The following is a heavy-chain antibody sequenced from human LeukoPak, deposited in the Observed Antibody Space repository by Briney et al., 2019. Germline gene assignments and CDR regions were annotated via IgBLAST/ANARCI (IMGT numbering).Heavy chain of an antibody. J-gene: IGHJ6*03. CDR1: GFTFDDYA. V-gene: IGHV3-43D*03. CDR2: ISWDGGGT. Sequence: GGSLRLSCAASGFTFDDYAMHWVRQAPGKGLEWVSLISWDGGGTYYADSVKGRFTISRDNAKNSLFLQMNGLRAEDTAVYYCARDPYSGSYGNYYYYFMDVWGKGTTVTISS. D-gene: IGHD1-26*01. CDR3: ARDPYSGSYGNYYYYFMDV.